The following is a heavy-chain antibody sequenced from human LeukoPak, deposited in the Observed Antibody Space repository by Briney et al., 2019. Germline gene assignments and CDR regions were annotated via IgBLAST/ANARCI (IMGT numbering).Heavy chain of an antibody. D-gene: IGHD3-22*01. J-gene: IGHJ3*02. CDR1: GGTFSSYA. CDR3: ARVKYYYDSSGYYHSVAFDI. CDR2: IIPIFGTA. V-gene: IGHV1-69*13. Sequence: SVKVSCKASGGTFSSYAISWVRQALGQGLEWMGGIIPIFGTANYAQKFQGRVTITADESTSTAYMELSSLRSEDTAVYYCARVKYYYDSSGYYHSVAFDIWGQGTMVTVSS.